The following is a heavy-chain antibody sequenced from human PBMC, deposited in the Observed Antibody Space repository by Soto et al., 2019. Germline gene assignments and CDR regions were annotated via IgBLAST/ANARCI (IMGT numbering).Heavy chain of an antibody. J-gene: IGHJ4*02. Sequence: SETLSLTCTVSGGSITTYQWSLLRQPPGKGLEWIGGYSGFTNYNPSLESRATISVDHSKNQFFLTLRSVTAADTAVYYCARDYGDYSFFFDYWGQGALVTVSS. V-gene: IGHV4-59*01. CDR1: GGSITTYQ. CDR3: ARDYGDYSFFFDY. D-gene: IGHD4-17*01. CDR2: YSGFT.